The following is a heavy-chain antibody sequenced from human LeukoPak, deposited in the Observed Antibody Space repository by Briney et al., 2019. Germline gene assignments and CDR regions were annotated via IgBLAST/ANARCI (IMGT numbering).Heavy chain of an antibody. D-gene: IGHD6-25*01. CDR1: GGSISTYY. CDR2: MHYSGST. Sequence: SETLSLTCTVSGGSISTYYWSWIRQPPGKGLEWIGNMHYSGSTNYNPSLKSRVTISVDTSMNQFSLLLTSATAADTAVYYCARDSLLRGSGWDYWYFDLWGRGTLVTVSS. J-gene: IGHJ2*01. V-gene: IGHV4-59*01. CDR3: ARDSLLRGSGWDYWYFDL.